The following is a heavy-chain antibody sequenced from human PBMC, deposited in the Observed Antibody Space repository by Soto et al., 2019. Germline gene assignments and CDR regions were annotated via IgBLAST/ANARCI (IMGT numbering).Heavy chain of an antibody. CDR2: ISSSSTI. CDR1: GFTFSSYS. D-gene: IGHD3-10*01. J-gene: IGHJ2*01. CDR3: ASFPYYYGSGKAIANWYFDL. Sequence: EVQLVESGGGLVQPGGSLRLSCAASGFTFSSYSMNWVRQAPGKGLEWVSYISSSSTIYYADSVKGRFTISRDNAKNSLYLQMNSLRAEDTAVYYCASFPYYYGSGKAIANWYFDLWGRGTLVTVSS. V-gene: IGHV3-48*01.